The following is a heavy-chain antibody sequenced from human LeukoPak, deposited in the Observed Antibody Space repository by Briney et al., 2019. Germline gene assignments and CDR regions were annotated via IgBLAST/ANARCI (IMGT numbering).Heavy chain of an antibody. CDR3: ATVPMTNAFDI. J-gene: IGHJ3*02. V-gene: IGHV1-3*04. CDR2: INTGNGNT. CDR1: GYTFTTYA. Sequence: ASVKVSCKASGYTFTTYAIHWVRQAPGQRLEWMGWINTGNGNTKYSQRFQGRVTITRDASASTADMDLSSLRSEDTAVYYCATVPMTNAFDIWGQGTMVTVSS.